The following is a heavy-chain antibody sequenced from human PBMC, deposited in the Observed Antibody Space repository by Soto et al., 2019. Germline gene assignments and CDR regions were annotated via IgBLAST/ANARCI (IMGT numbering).Heavy chain of an antibody. J-gene: IGHJ3*02. CDR1: GFTVSSNY. V-gene: IGHV3-53*04. Sequence: EVQLVESGGGLVQPGGSLRLSCAASGFTVSSNYMSWVRQAPGKGLEWVSVIFTGGSTYYADSVKGRFTISRHSSMNTVYLHMDSLRDEDTAVYYCARDRQSSGWLDAFYIWGQGTMVTVSS. D-gene: IGHD6-19*01. CDR2: IFTGGST. CDR3: ARDRQSSGWLDAFYI.